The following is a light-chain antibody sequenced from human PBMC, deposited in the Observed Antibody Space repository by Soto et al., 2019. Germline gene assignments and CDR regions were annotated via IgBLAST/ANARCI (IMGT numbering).Light chain of an antibody. Sequence: SYELAHPPSVSLAPGHTARITCGGNNIGSKSVHWYQQKPGQAPVLVVYDDSDRPSGIPERFSGSNSGNTATLTISRVEAGDEAEYYCQVWDSSSDHHFVFGTGTKVTVL. CDR3: QVWDSSSDHHFV. J-gene: IGLJ1*01. V-gene: IGLV3-21*02. CDR2: DDS. CDR1: NIGSKS.